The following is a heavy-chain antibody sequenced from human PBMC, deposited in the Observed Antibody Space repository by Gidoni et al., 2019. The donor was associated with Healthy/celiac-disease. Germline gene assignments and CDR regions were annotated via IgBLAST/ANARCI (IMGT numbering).Heavy chain of an antibody. V-gene: IGHV1-69*01. CDR3: ARDLGAAAGTNYGMDV. CDR1: GATFSSYA. Sequence: QVQLVQSGAEVKKPGSSVKFSCKASGATFSSYAISWVRQAPGQGLGWMGGIIPLFGTANYAQKFQGRVTITADESTSTAYMELSSLRSEDTAVYYCARDLGAAAGTNYGMDVWGQGTTVTVSS. J-gene: IGHJ6*02. CDR2: IIPLFGTA. D-gene: IGHD6-13*01.